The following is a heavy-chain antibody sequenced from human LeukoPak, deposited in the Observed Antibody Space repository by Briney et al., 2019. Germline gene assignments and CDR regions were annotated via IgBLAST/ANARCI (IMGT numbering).Heavy chain of an antibody. D-gene: IGHD2-21*01. J-gene: IGHJ4*02. V-gene: IGHV7-4-1*02. CDR2: INTNTGNP. Sequence: GASVKVSCKASGYTFTSYSMSWVRQAPGQGLEWMGWINTNTGNPTYAQGFTGRFVFTLDTSVSTAYLQISSLKAEDTAVYYCARGAAGRDSFFGYWGQGTLVTVSS. CDR1: GYTFTSYS. CDR3: ARGAAGRDSFFGY.